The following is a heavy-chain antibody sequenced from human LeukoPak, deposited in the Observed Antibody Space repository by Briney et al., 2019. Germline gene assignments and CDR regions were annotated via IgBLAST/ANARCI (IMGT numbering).Heavy chain of an antibody. CDR1: GFTFSSYS. Sequence: PGGSLRLSSAASGFTFSSYSMNWVRQAPGKGLEWVSFISSSSSYIDYADSVKGRFTISRDNAKNSLYLQMNSLRADDTAVYYCAKSWCETICYGIYDWGQGTLVTVS. J-gene: IGHJ4*02. V-gene: IGHV3-21*01. D-gene: IGHD2-2*01. CDR3: AKSWCETICYGIYD. CDR2: ISSSSSYI.